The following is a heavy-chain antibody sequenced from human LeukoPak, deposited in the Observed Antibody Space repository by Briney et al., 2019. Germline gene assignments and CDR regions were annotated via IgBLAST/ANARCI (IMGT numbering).Heavy chain of an antibody. CDR3: ARVRSAAATNAFDY. D-gene: IGHD6-13*01. Sequence: PSETLSLTCTVSGGSISSSSYYWGWIRQPPGKGLEWIGSIYYSGSTYYNPSLKSRVTISVDTSKNQFSLQLSSVTAADTAVYYCARVRSAAATNAFDYCGQGTLVTVSS. V-gene: IGHV4-39*07. CDR1: GGSISSSSYY. CDR2: IYYSGST. J-gene: IGHJ4*02.